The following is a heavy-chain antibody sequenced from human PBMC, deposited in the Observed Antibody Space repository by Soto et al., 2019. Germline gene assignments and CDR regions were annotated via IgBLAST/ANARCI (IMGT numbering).Heavy chain of an antibody. J-gene: IGHJ4*02. D-gene: IGHD6-13*01. CDR2: NNPNNGGT. CDR3: ARDAVIAAADTPGDY. Sequence: QVQLVQSGAEVKKPGASVKVSCKASGYTFTDYYMHWVRQAPGQGLEWMGWNNPNNGGTNYAQKFEGWVTMTRDTSISTAYMELSRLRSDATAVYYCARDAVIAAADTPGDYWGQGTLVTVSS. V-gene: IGHV1-2*04. CDR1: GYTFTDYY.